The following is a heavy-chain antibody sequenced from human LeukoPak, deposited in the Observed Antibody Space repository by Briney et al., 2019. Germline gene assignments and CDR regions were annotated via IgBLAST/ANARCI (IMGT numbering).Heavy chain of an antibody. J-gene: IGHJ4*02. CDR1: GFTFSSYW. CDR3: ARGRPHGNDY. Sequence: GGSLRLSCAASGFTFSSYWMNWVRQAPGEGLVWVSRIASDGSSTTYADSVKGRFSISRDNAKNMLYLQMNSLRVEDTAVYYCARGRPHGNDYWGQGTLVTVSS. D-gene: IGHD4-23*01. CDR2: IASDGSST. V-gene: IGHV3-74*01.